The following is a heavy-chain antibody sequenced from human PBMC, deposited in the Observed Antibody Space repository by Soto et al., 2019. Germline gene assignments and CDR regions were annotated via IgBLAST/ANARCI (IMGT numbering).Heavy chain of an antibody. V-gene: IGHV3-21*01. CDR3: ARAQFWVEYPFDY. J-gene: IGHJ4*02. CDR1: GFTFSSYS. D-gene: IGHD2-2*02. CDR2: ISSSSRYI. Sequence: EVQLVESGGGLVKPGGSLRLSCAASGFTFSSYSMNWVRQAPGKGLEWVSSISSSSRYIYYADSVKGRFTISRDNAKNSLYMQMNSLRAEDTDVYYCARAQFWVEYPFDYWGQGTLVTVSS.